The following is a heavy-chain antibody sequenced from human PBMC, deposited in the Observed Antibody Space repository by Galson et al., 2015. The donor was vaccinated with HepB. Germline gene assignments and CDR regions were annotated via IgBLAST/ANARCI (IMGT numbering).Heavy chain of an antibody. V-gene: IGHV1-24*01. CDR2: FDSEDGET. Sequence: SVKVSCKVSGYTLTELSMHWVRQAPGKGLEWMGGFDSEDGETIYAQKFQGRVTMTEDTSTDTAYMELSSLRSEDAAVYYCATREFSSTSLSYYFDYWGQGTLVTVSS. CDR1: GYTLTELS. CDR3: ATREFSSTSLSYYFDY. J-gene: IGHJ4*02. D-gene: IGHD2-2*01.